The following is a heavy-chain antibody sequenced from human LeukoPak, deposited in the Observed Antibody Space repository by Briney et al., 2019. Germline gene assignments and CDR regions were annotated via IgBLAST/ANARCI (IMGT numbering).Heavy chain of an antibody. CDR1: GFPFGSYT. D-gene: IGHD3-10*01. J-gene: IGHJ4*02. CDR2: ISSSSSTI. Sequence: GGSLRLSCAASGFPFGSYTMNWVRQAPGKGLEWVSYISSSSSTIYYADSVKGRFTISRDNAKNSLYLQMNSLRDEDTAVYYCARDPLWFGELVDYWGQGTLVTVSS. V-gene: IGHV3-48*02. CDR3: ARDPLWFGELVDY.